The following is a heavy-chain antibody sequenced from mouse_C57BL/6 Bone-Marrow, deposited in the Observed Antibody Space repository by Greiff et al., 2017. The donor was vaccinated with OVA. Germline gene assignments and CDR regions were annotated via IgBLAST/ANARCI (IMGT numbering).Heavy chain of an antibody. CDR1: GYTFSNYC. CDR3: ARQHPCLDFCV. Sequence: EVQLVESGGGLVKPGGSLKLSCAASGYTFSNYCMYWVKQTPGKRLEWVAYISTGGGSTNYTDTLKGRSTLSTDKAKNTLYLQLSRLKSEDTAIYYCARQHPCLDFCVWGTGTTVTVSS. D-gene: IGHD2-4*01. V-gene: IGHV5-12*01. CDR2: ISTGGGST. J-gene: IGHJ1*03.